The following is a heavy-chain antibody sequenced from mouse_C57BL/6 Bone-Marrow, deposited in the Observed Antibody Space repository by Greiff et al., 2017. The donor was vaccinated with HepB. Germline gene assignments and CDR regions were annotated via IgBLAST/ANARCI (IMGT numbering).Heavy chain of an antibody. J-gene: IGHJ2*01. Sequence: QVQLQQSGAELVRPGASVKLSCKASGYTFTDYYINWVKQRPGQGLEWIARIYPGSGNTYYNEKFKGKATLTAEKSSSTAYMQLSSLTSEDSAVYFCARRTFTTVIFDYWGQGTTLTVSS. D-gene: IGHD1-1*01. CDR2: IYPGSGNT. CDR3: ARRTFTTVIFDY. V-gene: IGHV1-76*01. CDR1: GYTFTDYY.